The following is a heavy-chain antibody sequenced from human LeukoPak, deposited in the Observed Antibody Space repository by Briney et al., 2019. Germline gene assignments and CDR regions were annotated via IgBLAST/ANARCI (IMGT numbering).Heavy chain of an antibody. V-gene: IGHV3-7*01. CDR2: IKQDGSEE. CDR3: AREGRAPNA. Sequence: GGSLRLSCAASGFTFTTYWMAWVRQAPGKGPEWVATIKQDGSEEYYVDSVKGRFTISRDNAENSVFLQMNSLRAEDTAVYYCAREGRAPNAWGPGTLVTVSS. CDR1: GFTFTTYW. J-gene: IGHJ5*01. D-gene: IGHD1-26*01.